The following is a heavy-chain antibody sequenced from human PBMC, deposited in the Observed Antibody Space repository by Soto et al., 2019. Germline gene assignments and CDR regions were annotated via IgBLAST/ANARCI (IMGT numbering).Heavy chain of an antibody. J-gene: IGHJ4*02. CDR1: GFTFSKYA. Sequence: SLRLSCSGSGFTFSKYAIYWVRQAPGKGLNYVSAINYSGNRTYYADSVKGRFTISRDNSRNVVHLQMSSLTADDTAMYYCLRATYYYASGTYYKTLDYWGQGTLVTV. D-gene: IGHD3-10*01. CDR3: LRATYYYASGTYYKTLDY. CDR2: INYSGNRT. V-gene: IGHV3-64D*06.